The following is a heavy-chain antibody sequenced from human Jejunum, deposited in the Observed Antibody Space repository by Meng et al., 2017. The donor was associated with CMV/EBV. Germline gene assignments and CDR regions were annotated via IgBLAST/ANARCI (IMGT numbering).Heavy chain of an antibody. Sequence: SGFPFSSYAMHWVRQAPGKGLEWVAVIPFDGNNEHYADSVKGRFTISRDNSKNTLYLQVNSLRPEDTGVYYCARGTGSGSWLIDSWGQGTLVTVS. D-gene: IGHD6-13*01. CDR3: ARGTGSGSWLIDS. CDR1: GFPFSSYA. V-gene: IGHV3-30*04. J-gene: IGHJ4*02. CDR2: IPFDGNNE.